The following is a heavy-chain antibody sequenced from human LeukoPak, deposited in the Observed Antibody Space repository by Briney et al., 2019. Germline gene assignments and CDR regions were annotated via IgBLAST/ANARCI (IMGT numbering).Heavy chain of an antibody. J-gene: IGHJ3*02. CDR3: ARDPVLRFLESPVDAFDI. D-gene: IGHD3-3*01. CDR2: INHSGST. Sequence: SETLSLTCAVYGGSFSGYYWSWTRQPPGKGLEWIGEINHSGSTNYNPSLKSRVTISVDTSKNQFSLKLSSVTAADTAVYYCARDPVLRFLESPVDAFDIWGQGTMVTVSS. V-gene: IGHV4-34*01. CDR1: GGSFSGYY.